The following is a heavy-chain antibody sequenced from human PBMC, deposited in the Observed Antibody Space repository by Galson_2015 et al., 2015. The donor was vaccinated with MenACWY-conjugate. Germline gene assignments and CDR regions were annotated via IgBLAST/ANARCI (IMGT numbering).Heavy chain of an antibody. V-gene: IGHV5-51*01. D-gene: IGHD1-26*01. J-gene: IGHJ6*02. CDR1: GYSFTNYW. Sequence: QSGAEVKKPGESLKISCTGSGYSFTNYWIGWVRQMPGKGLEWMGLIDPSNSNIRYSPPFQGQVTISADKSIRTAYLQWSSLKASDTAMYYCARHPPGGRGMDVWGQGTTVTVSS. CDR2: IDPSNSNI. CDR3: ARHPPGGRGMDV.